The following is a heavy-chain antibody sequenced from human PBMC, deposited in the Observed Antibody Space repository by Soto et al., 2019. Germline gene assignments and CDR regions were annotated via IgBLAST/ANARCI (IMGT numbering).Heavy chain of an antibody. D-gene: IGHD2-21*02. CDR2: ISASGGST. CDR1: GVSITSGDYH. Sequence: ETLSLTCTVSGVSITSGDYHWGWIRQPPGKGLEWVAEISASGGSTYYPDSVKGRFTISRDNSRNMLYLQMNSLRAEDTAVYYCAKDWGMVTLYFDYWGHGTLVTVSS. J-gene: IGHJ4*01. CDR3: AKDWGMVTLYFDY. V-gene: IGHV3-23*01.